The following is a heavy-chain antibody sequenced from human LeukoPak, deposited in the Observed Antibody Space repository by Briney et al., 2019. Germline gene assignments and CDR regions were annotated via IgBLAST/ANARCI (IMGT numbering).Heavy chain of an antibody. J-gene: IGHJ4*02. V-gene: IGHV1-18*04. CDR3: ARGYCSGGSCYVAYFDY. D-gene: IGHD2-15*01. CDR1: GYTFTSYG. Sequence: ASVKVSCKASGYTFTSYGISWVRQAPGQGLEWMGWISAYNGNTNYAQKLQGRVTMTTDTSTSTDYMELRSLRSDDTAVYYCARGYCSGGSCYVAYFDYWGQGTLVTVSS. CDR2: ISAYNGNT.